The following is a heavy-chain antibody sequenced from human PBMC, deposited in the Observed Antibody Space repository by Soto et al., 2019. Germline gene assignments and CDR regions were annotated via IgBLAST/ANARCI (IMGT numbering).Heavy chain of an antibody. CDR2: IIPVFGTP. V-gene: IGHV1-69*06. CDR1: GYSFSSHA. CDR3: ARGGALSTSWYWGDGLDS. J-gene: IGHJ4*02. Sequence: QVQLEQSGSEVKKSGSSVKVSCTASGYSFSSHAITWVRQAPGQGLEWMGGIIPVFGTPSYAQKLQGRVTISADKSTNTSYLELRSLRSEDTAVYYCARGGALSTSWYWGDGLDSWGQGTQVTVSS. D-gene: IGHD6-13*01.